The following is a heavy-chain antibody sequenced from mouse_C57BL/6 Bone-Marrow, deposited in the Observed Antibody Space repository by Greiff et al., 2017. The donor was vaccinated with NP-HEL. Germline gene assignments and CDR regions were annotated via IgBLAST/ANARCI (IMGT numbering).Heavy chain of an antibody. CDR3: AREVYYSNYTAYFDY. V-gene: IGHV3-5*01. D-gene: IGHD2-5*01. Sequence: EVQLQQSGPGLVKPSQTVFLTCTVTGISITTGNYRWSWIRQFPGNKLEWIGYIYYSGTITYNPSLTSRTTITRDTPKNQFFLEMNSLTAEDTATYYCAREVYYSNYTAYFDYWGQGTTLTVSS. CDR2: IYYSGTI. CDR1: GISITTGNYR. J-gene: IGHJ2*01.